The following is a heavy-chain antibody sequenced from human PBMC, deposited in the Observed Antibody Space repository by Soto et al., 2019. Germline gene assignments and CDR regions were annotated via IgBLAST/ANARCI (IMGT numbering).Heavy chain of an antibody. CDR2: ISAYNGNT. V-gene: IGHV1-18*01. J-gene: IGHJ4*02. Sequence: ASVKVSCKASGYMFVTYGINWVRQAPGQGLEWMGWISAYNGNTKYAQNLQGRVTMTTDASTSTAYTEMRSLRSDATAVYYCARDLDGSGSYYTDYWGPGTLVTVSS. D-gene: IGHD3-10*01. CDR3: ARDLDGSGSYYTDY. CDR1: GYMFVTYG.